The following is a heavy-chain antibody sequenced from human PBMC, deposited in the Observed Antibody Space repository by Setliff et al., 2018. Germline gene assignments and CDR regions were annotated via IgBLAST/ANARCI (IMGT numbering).Heavy chain of an antibody. CDR2: ISSSGSTI. CDR3: ARGTGTLDY. Sequence: GGSLRLSCAASGFTFSSYSMNWVRQAPGKGLEWVSSISSSGSTIYYADSVKGRFTISRDNAKNSLYLQMNSLRAEDTALYYCARGTGTLDYWGQGTLVTVSS. D-gene: IGHD1-1*01. CDR1: GFTFSSYS. J-gene: IGHJ4*02. V-gene: IGHV3-48*04.